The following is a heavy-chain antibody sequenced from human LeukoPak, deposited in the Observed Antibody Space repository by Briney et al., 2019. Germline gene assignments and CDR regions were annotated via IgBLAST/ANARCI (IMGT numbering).Heavy chain of an antibody. CDR2: INPTGGRT. D-gene: IGHD6-19*01. J-gene: IGHJ4*02. CDR3: SRRGPYSSDWYGYFDY. Sequence: ASVKLSCKASGYTFTSYYIHWVRQAPGQGLEWMGLINPTGGRTSYAQKFQGRVTMTRDTSTSTVYMEQSSLRSEDTAVYYCSRRGPYSSDWYGYFDYWGQGTLVTVSS. V-gene: IGHV1-46*01. CDR1: GYTFTSYY.